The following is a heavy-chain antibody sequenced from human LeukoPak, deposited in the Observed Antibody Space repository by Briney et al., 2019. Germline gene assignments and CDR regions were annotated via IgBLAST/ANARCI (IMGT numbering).Heavy chain of an antibody. D-gene: IGHD3-3*01. CDR1: GFTFSSYW. CDR3: ARDLVTDYDFWSGYSQYYFDY. J-gene: IGHJ4*02. Sequence: GSLRLSCAASGFTFSSYWMSLGRQAPGKGLEWVANIKQDGSEKYYVDSVKGRFTISRDNAKNSLYLQMNSLRAEDTAVYYCARDLVTDYDFWSGYSQYYFDYWGQGTLVTVSS. V-gene: IGHV3-7*01. CDR2: IKQDGSEK.